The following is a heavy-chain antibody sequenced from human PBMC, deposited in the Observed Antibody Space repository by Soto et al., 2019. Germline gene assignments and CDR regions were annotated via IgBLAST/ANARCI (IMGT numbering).Heavy chain of an antibody. CDR3: ARVTVVILPATIMFDP. V-gene: IGHV4-34*01. Sequence: SETLSLTCAVYGGSFSGYYWSWIRQPPGKGLEWIGEINHSGSTNYNPSLKSRVTISVGTSKNQFSLKLSSVTAVDTAVHYCARVTVVILPATIMFDPWGQGTLVTVSS. CDR2: INHSGST. J-gene: IGHJ5*02. CDR1: GGSFSGYY. D-gene: IGHD2-2*01.